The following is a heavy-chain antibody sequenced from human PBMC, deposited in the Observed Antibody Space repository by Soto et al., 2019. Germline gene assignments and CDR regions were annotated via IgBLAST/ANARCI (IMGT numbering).Heavy chain of an antibody. CDR2: ISSDGNEE. D-gene: IGHD3-16*01. CDR1: GFPLSFYV. CDR3: AILYLWGSELDL. J-gene: IGHJ4*02. Sequence: QVQLVESGGGVVQPGRSLGLSCAASGFPLSFYVTHWVRQAPGKGVEWVATISSDGNEEHYADYVKGRFTISRDNSKNMLYLQMNSLRPEDTVLYFCAILYLWGSELDLWGQGRLVTVSS. V-gene: IGHV3-30*03.